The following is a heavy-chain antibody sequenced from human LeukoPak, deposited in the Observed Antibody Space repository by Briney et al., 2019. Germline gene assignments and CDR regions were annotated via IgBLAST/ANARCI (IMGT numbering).Heavy chain of an antibody. Sequence: ASVKVSCKASRYTFTGYYIHWVRQATGQGLEWMGWMNPNSGNTGYAQKFQGRVTMTRNTSISTAYMELSSLRSEDTAVYYCARAVRIRFLEWLPYYYYYMDVWGKGTTVTVSS. V-gene: IGHV1-8*02. CDR2: MNPNSGNT. D-gene: IGHD3-3*01. CDR1: RYTFTGYY. CDR3: ARAVRIRFLEWLPYYYYYMDV. J-gene: IGHJ6*03.